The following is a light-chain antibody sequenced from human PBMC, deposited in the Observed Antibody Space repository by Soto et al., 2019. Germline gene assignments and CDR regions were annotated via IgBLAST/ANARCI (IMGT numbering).Light chain of an antibody. CDR2: EVN. CDR1: SSDVGHYNY. J-gene: IGLJ1*01. Sequence: QSALAQPASVSGSPGQSITISCTGTSSDVGHYNYVSWYQQYPGKAPKLMIYEVNNRPSGVSNRFSGSKSGNTAPLTISGLQPEDEADYYCSSYTRNSTYVFGTGTKVTVL. CDR3: SSYTRNSTYV. V-gene: IGLV2-14*01.